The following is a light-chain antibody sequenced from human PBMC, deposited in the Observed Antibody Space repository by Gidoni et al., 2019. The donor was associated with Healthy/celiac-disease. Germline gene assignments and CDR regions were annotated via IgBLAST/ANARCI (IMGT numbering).Light chain of an antibody. CDR3: QQYGSSPLT. V-gene: IGKV3-20*01. J-gene: IGKJ4*01. CDR1: QSVSSSY. CDR2: GAS. Sequence: EIVLTQSPGTLSLSPGERATLSCRPSQSVSSSYLAWYQQKPGQAPRLLIYGASSRATGIPDRFSGSGSGTDFTLTISRLVPEDFAVYYCQQYGSSPLTFXGXTKVEIK.